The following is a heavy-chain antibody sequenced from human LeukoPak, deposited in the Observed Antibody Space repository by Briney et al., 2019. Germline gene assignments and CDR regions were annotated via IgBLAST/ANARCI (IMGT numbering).Heavy chain of an antibody. Sequence: SVKVSCKASGGTFSSYAISWVRQAPGRGLEWMGGIIPIFGTANYAQKFQGRVTITADESTSTAYMELSSLRSEDTAVYYCARVPYYDFWSGYQASYYLDYWGQGTLVTVSS. CDR2: IIPIFGTA. V-gene: IGHV1-69*01. J-gene: IGHJ4*02. D-gene: IGHD3-3*01. CDR3: ARVPYYDFWSGYQASYYLDY. CDR1: GGTFSSYA.